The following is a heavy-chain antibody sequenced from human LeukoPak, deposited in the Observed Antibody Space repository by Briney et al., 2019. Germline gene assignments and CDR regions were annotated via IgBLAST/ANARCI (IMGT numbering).Heavy chain of an antibody. Sequence: GGSLRLSCAASGFTFSSYGMHWVRQAPGKGLEWVAVISYDGSNKYYADSVKGRFTISRDNSKNTLYLRMNSLRAEDTAVYYCARGLFVVVPAAIVSDFDYWGQGALVTVSS. D-gene: IGHD2-2*01. J-gene: IGHJ4*02. CDR1: GFTFSSYG. CDR2: ISYDGSNK. V-gene: IGHV3-30*03. CDR3: ARGLFVVVPAAIVSDFDY.